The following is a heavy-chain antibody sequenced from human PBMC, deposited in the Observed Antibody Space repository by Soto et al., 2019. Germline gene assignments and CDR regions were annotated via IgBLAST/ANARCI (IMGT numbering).Heavy chain of an antibody. CDR1: GGSISSNW. V-gene: IGHV4-4*02. CDR2: IHHSGTT. D-gene: IGHD6-19*01. J-gene: IGHJ6*02. CDR3: ARHIALATMRGFDYWGQGTLVTAAFDV. Sequence: QVQLQESGPGLVKPSETLSLTCSVSGGSISSNWWSWVRQPPGNGLEWIGEIHHSGTTNYNPSLRGRATRSVDKAKSRLSLNLTAATAADTAFYYCARHIALATMRGFDYWGQGTLVTAAFDVWGQGTEVTVSS.